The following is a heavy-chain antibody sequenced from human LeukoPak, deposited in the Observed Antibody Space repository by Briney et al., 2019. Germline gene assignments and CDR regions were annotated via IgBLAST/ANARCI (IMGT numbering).Heavy chain of an antibody. J-gene: IGHJ5*02. D-gene: IGHD3-10*01. Sequence: ASVKVSCKASGGTFSSYAISWVRQAPGQGLEWMGGIIPIFGTANYAQKFQGRVTITADESTSTAYMELSSLGSEDTAVYYCARDYGSGSYIWFDPWGQGTLVTVSS. CDR1: GGTFSSYA. CDR3: ARDYGSGSYIWFDP. CDR2: IIPIFGTA. V-gene: IGHV1-69*13.